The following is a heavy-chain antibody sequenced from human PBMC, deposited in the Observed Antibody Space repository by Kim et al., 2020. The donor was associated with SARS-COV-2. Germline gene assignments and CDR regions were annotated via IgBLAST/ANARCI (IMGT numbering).Heavy chain of an antibody. D-gene: IGHD1-20*01. V-gene: IGHV3-30*03. Sequence: GGSLRLSCAASDSIFSSYDMHWVRQAPGKGLEWVAVISYDGNTKIYAESMKGRFTISRDNSKNTLYLQLNTLRAEDTAVYYCSTITAIGHWGQGTLVTVS. CDR1: DSIFSSYD. CDR2: ISYDGNTK. CDR3: STITAIGH. J-gene: IGHJ4*02.